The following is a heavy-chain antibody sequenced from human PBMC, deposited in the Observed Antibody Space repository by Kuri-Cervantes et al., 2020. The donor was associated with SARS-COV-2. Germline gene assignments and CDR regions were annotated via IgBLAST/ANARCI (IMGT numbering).Heavy chain of an antibody. V-gene: IGHV3-21*01. J-gene: IGHJ3*02. D-gene: IGHD6-13*01. CDR2: ISSSSSYI. CDR1: GFTFSSYS. Sequence: GESLKISCAASGFTFSSYSMNWVRQAPGKGLEWVSSISSSSSYIYYADSVKGRFTISRDNAKNSLYLQMNSLRAEDTAVYYCVRERGSSWYSSKAFDIWGQGTMVTVSS. CDR3: VRERGSSWYSSKAFDI.